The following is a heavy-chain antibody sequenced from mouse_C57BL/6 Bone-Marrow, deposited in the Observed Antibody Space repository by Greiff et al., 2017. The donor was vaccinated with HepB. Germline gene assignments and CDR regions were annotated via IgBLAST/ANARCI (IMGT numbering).Heavy chain of an antibody. D-gene: IGHD2-3*01. Sequence: VKLQQPGAELVKPGASVKLSCKASGYTFTSYWMHWVKQRPGQGLEWIGMIHPNSGSTNYNEKFKSKATLTVDKSSSTAYMQLSSLTSEDSSVYYLAIPRWLLSTYFANAYCGEGFPATVSP. J-gene: IGHJ4*01. CDR2: IHPNSGST. V-gene: IGHV1-64*01. CDR3: AIPRWLLSTYFANAY. CDR1: GYTFTSYW.